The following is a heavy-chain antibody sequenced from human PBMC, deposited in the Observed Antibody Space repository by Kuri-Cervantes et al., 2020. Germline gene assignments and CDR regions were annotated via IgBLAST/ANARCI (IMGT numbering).Heavy chain of an antibody. D-gene: IGHD4-23*01. J-gene: IGHJ4*02. CDR2: VSYDAKSQ. Sequence: GGSLRLSCAASGFTFSSYGMHWVRQAPGKGLEWVAGVSYDAKSQYYSDSVKGRFTISRDNAKNTLYLQMNRLRAEDTAVYYCARNLSSIGGNGYWGQGTLVTVSS. CDR1: GFTFSSYG. V-gene: IGHV3-33*05. CDR3: ARNLSSIGGNGY.